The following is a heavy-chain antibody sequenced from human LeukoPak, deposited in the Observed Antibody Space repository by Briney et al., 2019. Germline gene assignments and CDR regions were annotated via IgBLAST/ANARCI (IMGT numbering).Heavy chain of an antibody. Sequence: PGGSLSLSCAASGFTFSSYWMSWVRQAPGKGLEWVANIKQDGSEKYYVDSVKGRFTISRDNAKNSLYLQMNSLRAEDTAVYYCARVRSTVTTGIYYYYGMDVWGQGTTVTVSS. CDR3: ARVRSTVTTGIYYYYGMDV. J-gene: IGHJ6*02. V-gene: IGHV3-7*01. CDR1: GFTFSSYW. D-gene: IGHD4-11*01. CDR2: IKQDGSEK.